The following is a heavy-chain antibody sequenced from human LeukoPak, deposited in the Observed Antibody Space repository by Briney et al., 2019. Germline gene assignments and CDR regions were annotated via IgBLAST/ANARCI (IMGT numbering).Heavy chain of an antibody. J-gene: IGHJ6*02. CDR2: ISPGGGST. CDR1: GFTFNTYA. V-gene: IGHV3-23*01. D-gene: IGHD6-13*01. CDR3: AKSIAATGTGYAMDV. Sequence: GGSLRLSCAVSGFTFNTYAMSWVRQAPGKGLEWVSAISPGGGSTYYADSVKGRFTISRDNSRNTLYLQMNSLRAEHTAVYYWAKSIAATGTGYAMDVWGQGTTVTVSS.